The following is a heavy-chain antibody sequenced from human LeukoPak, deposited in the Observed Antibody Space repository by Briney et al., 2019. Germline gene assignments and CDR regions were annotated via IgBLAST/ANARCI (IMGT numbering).Heavy chain of an antibody. D-gene: IGHD6-13*01. CDR1: GDSISSGIHS. J-gene: IGHJ5*02. V-gene: IGHV4-61*02. CDR3: ARGYSSSWYWFDP. CDR2: IYTSGST. Sequence: SETLSLTCNVSGDSISSGIHSWSWIRQPAGKGLEYIGRIYTSGSTNYNPSLKSRVTISVDTSKNQFSLKLSSVTAADTAVYYCARGYSSSWYWFDPWGQGTLVTVSS.